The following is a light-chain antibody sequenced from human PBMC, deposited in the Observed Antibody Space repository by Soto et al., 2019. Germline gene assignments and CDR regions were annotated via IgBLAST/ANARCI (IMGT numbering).Light chain of an antibody. CDR2: GAS. J-gene: IGKJ1*01. V-gene: IGKV3-20*01. Sequence: EIVLTQSPGTLSLSPGKRATLSCRASQSVSSYYLAWFQQKPGQPPRLLIYGASIRATGIPDRFSGSGSGTDFTLTISRLEPEDLAVYYCQQYGSSPRTFGQGTKVEIK. CDR3: QQYGSSPRT. CDR1: QSVSSYY.